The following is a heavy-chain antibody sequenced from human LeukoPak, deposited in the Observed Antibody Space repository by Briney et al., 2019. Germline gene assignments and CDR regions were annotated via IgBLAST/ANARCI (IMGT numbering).Heavy chain of an antibody. CDR3: AKNRRIFGRTLQRHYMDV. V-gene: IGHV3-23*01. D-gene: IGHD3-3*01. CDR1: GFTFSNAW. Sequence: GGSLRLSCAASGFTFSNAWMSWVRQAPGKGLEWVSSIFPSGGEIHYADSVRGRFTISRDNSKSTLSLQMNSLRPEDTAVYYCAKNRRIFGRTLQRHYMDVWGKGTTVAVSS. CDR2: IFPSGGEI. J-gene: IGHJ6*03.